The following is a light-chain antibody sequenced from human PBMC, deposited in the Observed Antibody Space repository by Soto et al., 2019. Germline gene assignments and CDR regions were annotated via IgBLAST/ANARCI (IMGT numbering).Light chain of an antibody. V-gene: IGKV1-27*01. CDR1: QDIRNY. CDR2: GAS. CDR3: QKYNSAPWT. Sequence: DIQMTQSPSSLSASVGDRVTITCRASQDIRNYLAWYQQKPGKVPKLLIYGASKLQSGVPSRFSGSGSGTHFTLTISCLQPEDVATYYCQKYNSAPWTFGQGTKVEI. J-gene: IGKJ1*01.